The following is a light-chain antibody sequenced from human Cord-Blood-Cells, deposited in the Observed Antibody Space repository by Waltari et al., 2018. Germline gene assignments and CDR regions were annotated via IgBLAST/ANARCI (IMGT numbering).Light chain of an antibody. Sequence: SYVLTQPPSVSVAPGKTARITCGGHNIGSKSVQWYQQKPGQAPVLVIYYDSDRPSGIPERFSGSNSGNTATLTISRVEAGDEADYYCQVWDSSSDHVVFGGGTKLTVL. CDR2: YDS. J-gene: IGLJ2*01. CDR1: NIGSKS. V-gene: IGLV3-21*04. CDR3: QVWDSSSDHVV.